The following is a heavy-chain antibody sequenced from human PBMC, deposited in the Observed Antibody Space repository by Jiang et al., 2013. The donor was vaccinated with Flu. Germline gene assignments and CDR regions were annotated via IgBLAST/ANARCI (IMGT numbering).Heavy chain of an antibody. J-gene: IGHJ3*01. Sequence: KPTQTLTLTCTLSGFSLSSSGMCVSWIRQPPGKALEWLARIDWDDAAYYTTSLKSRLSISKDTSKNQVVLTMTNMDPVDTGTYYCARSSYDVTDGVDGFDVWGQGDSGHRLF. CDR1: GFSLSSSGMC. CDR3: ARSSYDVTDGVDGFDV. V-gene: IGHV2-70*11. CDR2: IDWDDAA. D-gene: IGHD2-21*02.